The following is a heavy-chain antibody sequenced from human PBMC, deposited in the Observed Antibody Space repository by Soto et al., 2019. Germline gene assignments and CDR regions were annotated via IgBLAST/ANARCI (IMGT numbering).Heavy chain of an antibody. V-gene: IGHV5-51*01. J-gene: IGHJ3*02. CDR2: IYPGDSDT. D-gene: IGHD5-18*01. CDR1: GYSFTSYW. CDR3: AKDRTRYRGFDAFDI. Sequence: GESLKISCKGSGYSFTSYWIGWVRQMPGKGLEWMGIIYPGDSDTRYSPSFQGQVTISADKSISTAYLQWSSLKASDTAVYYCAKDRTRYRGFDAFDIWGQGTMVTVSS.